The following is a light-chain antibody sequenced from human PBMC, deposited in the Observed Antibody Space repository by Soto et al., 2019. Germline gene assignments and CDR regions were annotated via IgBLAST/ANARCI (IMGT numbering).Light chain of an antibody. CDR2: KAS. CDR3: QHYHSYSEA. CDR1: QNINTW. J-gene: IGKJ1*01. Sequence: DIQMTQSPSTVSASVGDRVTITCRASQNINTWLAWYQQKPGKAPKLLILKASSLESGVPSRFSGSGSGTEFTLTISSLQPDDLATYYCQHYHSYSEAFGQGTKVDIK. V-gene: IGKV1-5*03.